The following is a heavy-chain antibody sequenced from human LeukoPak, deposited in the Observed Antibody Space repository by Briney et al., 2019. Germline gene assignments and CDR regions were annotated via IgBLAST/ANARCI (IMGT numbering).Heavy chain of an antibody. CDR1: GFTVSSNF. J-gene: IGHJ4*02. CDR2: LYTGGST. Sequence: GGSLRLSCAASGFTVSSNFMSWFRQAPGKGLEWVSVLYTGGSTHYADSVKGRFTISRDISKNTVYLQMNSLRAEDTAVYYCVRVAPPLAMITIVDYWGQGTLVTVSS. CDR3: VRVAPPLAMITIVDY. D-gene: IGHD3-16*01. V-gene: IGHV3-53*01.